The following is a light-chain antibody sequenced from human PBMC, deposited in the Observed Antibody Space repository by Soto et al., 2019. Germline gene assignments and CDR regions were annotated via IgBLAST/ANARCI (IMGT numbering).Light chain of an antibody. CDR3: SSYPSSSTWV. V-gene: IGLV2-14*01. J-gene: IGLJ3*02. CDR2: EVS. Sequence: QSALTQPASVSGSPGQSITISCTGASSEVGGYNYVSWYQQHPGKAPKLIIYEVSNRPSGVSNRFSGSKSGSTASLTISGLQAEDEADYYCSSYPSSSTWVFSGGTKLTVL. CDR1: SSEVGGYNY.